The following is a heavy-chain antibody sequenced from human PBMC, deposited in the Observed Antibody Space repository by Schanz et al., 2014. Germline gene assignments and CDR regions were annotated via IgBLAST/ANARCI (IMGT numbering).Heavy chain of an antibody. V-gene: IGHV4-39*07. CDR3: ARDRGHGDLPGDI. J-gene: IGHJ3*02. CDR2: INQSGTT. CDR1: GGSISSSNYY. Sequence: QLQLQESGPGLVKPSETLSLTCTVSGGSISSSNYYWGWIRQPPGKGLEWIGEINQSGTTNYNPSLKSRVTMSVDTSKNQFSLNLSSATAADTAVYYCARDRGHGDLPGDIWGQGTMVTVSS. D-gene: IGHD4-17*01.